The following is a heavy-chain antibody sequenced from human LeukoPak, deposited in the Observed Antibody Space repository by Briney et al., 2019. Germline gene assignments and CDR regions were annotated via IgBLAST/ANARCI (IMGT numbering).Heavy chain of an antibody. CDR3: ARVYEWPNNWFDP. D-gene: IGHD2/OR15-2a*01. J-gene: IGHJ5*02. CDR1: GGSISSSDTYY. CDR2: IYTTGST. Sequence: SETLSLTCTVSGGSISSSDTYYWSWIRQPAGKRLEWIGRIYTTGSTYYNPSLKSRVTISVDTSKNQFSLKLSSVTAADTAVYYCARVYEWPNNWFDPWGQGTLVTVSS. V-gene: IGHV4-61*02.